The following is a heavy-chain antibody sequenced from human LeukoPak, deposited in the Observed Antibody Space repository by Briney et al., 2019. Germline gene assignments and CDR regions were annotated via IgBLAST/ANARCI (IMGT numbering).Heavy chain of an antibody. CDR2: IYYSGST. Sequence: SETLSLTCTVSGGSISSYFWSWIRQPPGKGLEWIGYIYYSGSTNYNYNPSLKSRVTLSVDTSKNQFSLKLSSVTAADTAVYHCARASRLGELSLGYWGQGTLVTVSS. V-gene: IGHV4-59*12. CDR3: ARASRLGELSLGY. CDR1: GGSISSYF. D-gene: IGHD3-16*02. J-gene: IGHJ4*02.